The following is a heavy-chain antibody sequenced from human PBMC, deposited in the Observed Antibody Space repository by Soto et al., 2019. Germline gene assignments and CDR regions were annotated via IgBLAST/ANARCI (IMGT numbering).Heavy chain of an antibody. CDR2: ISGSGGST. D-gene: IGHD5-18*01. CDR1: GFTFRSYA. J-gene: IGHJ4*02. V-gene: IGHV3-23*01. CDR3: AKNGYIYGYPIDY. Sequence: GGSLRLSCAASGFTFRSYAMSWVRQAPGKGLEWVSAISGSGGSTYYADSVKGRFTISRDNSKNTLYLQMNSLRAEDTAVYYCAKNGYIYGYPIDYWGQGTLVTVSS.